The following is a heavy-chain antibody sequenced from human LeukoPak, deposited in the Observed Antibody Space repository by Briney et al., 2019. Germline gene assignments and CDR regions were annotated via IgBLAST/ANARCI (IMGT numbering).Heavy chain of an antibody. CDR1: GGSISSGGYY. CDR3: ARDLRGYCSGGSCPTDAFDI. J-gene: IGHJ3*02. D-gene: IGHD2-15*01. V-gene: IGHV4-31*03. CDR2: IYYSGST. Sequence: SQTLSLTCTVSGGSISSGGYYWIWIRQHPGKGLEWIGYIYYSGSTYYNPSLKSRVTISVDTSKNQFSLKLSSVTAADTAVYYCARDLRGYCSGGSCPTDAFDIWGQGTMVTVSS.